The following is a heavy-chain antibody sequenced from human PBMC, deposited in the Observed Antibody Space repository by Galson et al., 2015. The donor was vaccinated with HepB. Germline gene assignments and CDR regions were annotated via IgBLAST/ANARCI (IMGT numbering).Heavy chain of an antibody. CDR1: GGTFSSYA. V-gene: IGHV1-69*13. CDR2: IIPIFGIA. J-gene: IGHJ5*02. Sequence: SVKVSCKASGGTFSSYAISWVRQAPGQGLEWMGGIIPIFGIANYAQKFQGRVTITADESTSTAYMELSSLRSEDTAVYYCARASRLHNYWFDPWGQGTLVTVSS. D-gene: IGHD5-24*01. CDR3: ARASRLHNYWFDP.